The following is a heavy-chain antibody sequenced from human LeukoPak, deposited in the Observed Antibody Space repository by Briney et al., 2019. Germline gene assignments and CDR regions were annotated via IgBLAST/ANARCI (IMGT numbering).Heavy chain of an antibody. Sequence: GGSLRLSCAASGFTFSSYWMNWARQAPGKGLEWVASINHNGNVNYYVDSVKGRFTISRDNSKNTLYLQMNSLRAEDTAVYYCAKRTTLGYCSGGSCYDFDYWGQGTLVTVSS. J-gene: IGHJ4*02. CDR3: AKRTTLGYCSGGSCYDFDY. D-gene: IGHD2-15*01. CDR1: GFTFSSYW. CDR2: INHNGNVN. V-gene: IGHV3-7*03.